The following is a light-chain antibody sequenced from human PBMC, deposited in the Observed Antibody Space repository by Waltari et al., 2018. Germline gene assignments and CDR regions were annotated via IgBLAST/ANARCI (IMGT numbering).Light chain of an antibody. CDR1: QRISTN. J-gene: IGKJ3*01. V-gene: IGKV3-15*01. CDR3: QEYNNWHRGFT. CDR2: DAS. Sequence: EMVLTQSPGTLSVSLGERATLSCGASQRISTNLAWYQQKPGQAPRLLMSDASARAAGIPARFSGRGSGTEFTLTLSSLQPEDSAVYYCQEYNNWHRGFTFGPGTKLEIK.